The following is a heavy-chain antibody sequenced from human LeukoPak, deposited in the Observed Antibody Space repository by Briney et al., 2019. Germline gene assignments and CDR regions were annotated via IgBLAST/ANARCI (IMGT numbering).Heavy chain of an antibody. CDR2: IYPADSDT. J-gene: IGHJ4*02. CDR1: GYIFTNYW. D-gene: IGHD3-10*01. Sequence: GESLKISCQVSGYIFTNYWIGWVRQMPGKGLESMGIIYPADSDTAYSPSFQGQATISADKSISTVYLQWSSLKASDTAMYYCARQSRDGSKTRGYYFDYWGQGTLVTVS. CDR3: ARQSRDGSKTRGYYFDY. V-gene: IGHV5-51*01.